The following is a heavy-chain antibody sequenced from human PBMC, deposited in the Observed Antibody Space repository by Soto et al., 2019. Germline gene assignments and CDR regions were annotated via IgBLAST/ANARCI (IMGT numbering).Heavy chain of an antibody. D-gene: IGHD2-21*02. Sequence: ASVKVSCEALGYPFMDYGISWVRQAPGQGLEWMGWISIYSGNTKYAQKVQGRVTMTRDTSTSTAYMELRSLRSDDTAVYYCARGGGDCYSCILADGMDVWGQGTTVTVSS. V-gene: IGHV1-18*01. CDR2: ISIYSGNT. J-gene: IGHJ6*02. CDR3: ARGGGDCYSCILADGMDV. CDR1: GYPFMDYG.